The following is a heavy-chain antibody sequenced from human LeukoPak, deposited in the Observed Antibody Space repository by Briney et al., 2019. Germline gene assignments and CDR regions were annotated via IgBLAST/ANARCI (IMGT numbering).Heavy chain of an antibody. CDR2: INHSGST. Sequence: SETLPLTCAVYGGSFSGYYWSWIRQPPGKGLEWIGEINHSGSTNYNPSLKSRVTISVDTSKNQFSLRLSSVTAADTAVYYCARAVITFGGVIVIPFDYWGQGTLVTVSS. CDR3: ARAVITFGGVIVIPFDY. D-gene: IGHD3-16*02. J-gene: IGHJ4*02. CDR1: GGSFSGYY. V-gene: IGHV4-34*01.